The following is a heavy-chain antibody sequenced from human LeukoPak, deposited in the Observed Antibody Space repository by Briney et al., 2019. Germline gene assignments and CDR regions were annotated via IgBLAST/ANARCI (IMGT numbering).Heavy chain of an antibody. J-gene: IGHJ4*02. CDR1: GYSISSGYN. Sequence: PSETLSLTCTVSGYSISSGYNWGWIRQPPGKGLEWIGSIYHSGSTYYNPSLKSRVTISVDTSKNQFSLKLSSVTAADTAVYYCARELYYDYVWGSYRYYDYWGQGTLVTVSS. CDR3: ARELYYDYVWGSYRYYDY. V-gene: IGHV4-38-2*02. D-gene: IGHD3-16*02. CDR2: IYHSGST.